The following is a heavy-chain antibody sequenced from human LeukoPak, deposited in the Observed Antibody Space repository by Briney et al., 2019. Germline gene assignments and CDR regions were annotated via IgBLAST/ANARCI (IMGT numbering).Heavy chain of an antibody. CDR3: TRDESSRDDSGGYHF. Sequence: SETLSLTCAVSGASVTSHHWAWIRQPAGKGLEGVGRVHFSGSTNYNPSLRSRVAVSLDKSKNELSLTLRSVSAAATAVYYCTRDESSRDDSGGYHFWGRGVLVTVSS. J-gene: IGHJ4*02. V-gene: IGHV4-4*07. D-gene: IGHD3-22*01. CDR1: GASVTSHH. CDR2: VHFSGST.